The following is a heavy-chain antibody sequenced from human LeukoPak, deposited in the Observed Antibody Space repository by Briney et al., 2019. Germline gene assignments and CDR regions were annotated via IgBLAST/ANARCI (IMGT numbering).Heavy chain of an antibody. CDR3: AKDAKVLDYFDY. CDR2: ITSIGVNT. J-gene: IGHJ4*02. V-gene: IGHV3-23*01. CDR1: GFTFSPSA. Sequence: GGSLRLSCAASGFTFSPSAISWVRQAPGKGLKWVSTITSIGVNTYYADSVKGRFTISRDNSKNTLYLQMNSLRAEDTALYYCAKDAKVLDYFDYWGQGALVTVSS.